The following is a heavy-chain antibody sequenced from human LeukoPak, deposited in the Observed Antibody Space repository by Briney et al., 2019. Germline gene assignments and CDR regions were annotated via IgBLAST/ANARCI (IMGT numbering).Heavy chain of an antibody. V-gene: IGHV4-31*03. D-gene: IGHD3-10*01. CDR3: ATGGSGSYKPRWFDP. Sequence: SETLSLTCTVSGGSISSGGYYWSWIRQHPGKGREWIGYIYYSGSTYYNPSLKSRVTISVDTSKNQFSLKLSSVTAADTAVYYCATGGSGSYKPRWFDPWGQGTLVTVSS. J-gene: IGHJ5*02. CDR1: GGSISSGGYY. CDR2: IYYSGST.